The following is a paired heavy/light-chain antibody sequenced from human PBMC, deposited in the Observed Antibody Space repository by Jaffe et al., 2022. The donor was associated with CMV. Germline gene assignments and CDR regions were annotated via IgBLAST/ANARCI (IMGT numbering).Heavy chain of an antibody. CDR3: ARGLRILGYCSSTSCFHPAYFDY. J-gene: IGHJ4*02. V-gene: IGHV4-34*01. CDR2: INHSGST. D-gene: IGHD2-2*01. Sequence: QVQLQQWGAGLLKPSETLSLTCAVYGGSFSGYYWSWIRQPPGKGLEWIGEINHSGSTNYNPSLKSRVTISVDTSKNQFSLKLSSVTAADTAVYYCARGLRILGYCSSTSCFHPAYFDYWGQGTLVTVSS. CDR1: GGSFSGYY.
Light chain of an antibody. Sequence: DIQMTQSPSSLSASVGDRVTITCRASQSISSYLNWYQQKPGKAPKLLIYAASSLQSGVPSRFSGSGSGTDFTLTISSLQPEDFATYYCQQSYSTSITFGQGTRLEIK. CDR3: QQSYSTSIT. J-gene: IGKJ5*01. V-gene: IGKV1-39*01. CDR1: QSISSY. CDR2: AAS.